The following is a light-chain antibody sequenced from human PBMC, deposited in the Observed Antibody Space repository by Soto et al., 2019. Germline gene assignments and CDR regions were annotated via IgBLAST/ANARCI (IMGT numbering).Light chain of an antibody. V-gene: IGLV2-14*01. CDR3: SSFTSSNTVL. CDR2: NVS. J-gene: IGLJ2*01. CDR1: SSDVGGYNY. Sequence: QSALPQPASVSGSPGQSITISCTGTSSDVGGYNYVSWYQQHPGKAPKLIIYNVSNRPSGASNRFSGSKSGNTASLTISGLQAEDEGHYYCSSFTSSNTVLFGGGTKVTVL.